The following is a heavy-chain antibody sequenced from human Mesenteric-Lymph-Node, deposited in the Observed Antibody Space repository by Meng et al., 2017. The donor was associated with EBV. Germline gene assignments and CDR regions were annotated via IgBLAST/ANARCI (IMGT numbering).Heavy chain of an antibody. V-gene: IGHV4-4*07. D-gene: IGHD3-22*01. J-gene: IGHJ2*01. CDR1: GGSFNNYY. CDR2: IQTSGNT. Sequence: QVQLQQSGPGLVKPSXXXXLXXTVXGGSFNNYYWSWIRQPAGKGLEWIGHIQTSGNTNYNPSLKSRITMSMDTSKNHFSLNLSSVTAADTAVYYCARLVITMILGTPIWSFDLWGRGTLVTVSS. CDR3: ARLVITMILGTPIWSFDL.